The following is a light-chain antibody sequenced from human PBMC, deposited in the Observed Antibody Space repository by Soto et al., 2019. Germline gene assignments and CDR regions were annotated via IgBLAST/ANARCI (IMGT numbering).Light chain of an antibody. J-gene: IGKJ1*01. CDR1: QDIRSR. CDR3: QQGDSFPRT. Sequence: DIQMTQSPSSLSASVGDRVTITCRASQDIRSRLAWYQQKPGKASNLLIFAASSLQSGVPSRFSGSGSGTDFTLSINSLQPEDFATYYCQQGDSFPRTFGQGTKVEIK. V-gene: IGKV1-12*01. CDR2: AAS.